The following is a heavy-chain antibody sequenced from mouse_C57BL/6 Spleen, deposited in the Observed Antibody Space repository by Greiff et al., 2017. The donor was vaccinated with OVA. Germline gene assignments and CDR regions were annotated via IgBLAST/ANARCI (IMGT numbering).Heavy chain of an antibody. J-gene: IGHJ3*01. Sequence: VQLQQPGAELVMPGASVKLSCKASGYTFTSYWMHWVKQRPGQGLEWIGEIDPSDSYTNYNQKFKGKSTLTVDKSSSTAYMQLSSLTSEDSAVYYCARKERVVTGFAYWGQGTLVTVSA. CDR2: IDPSDSYT. D-gene: IGHD1-1*02. CDR1: GYTFTSYW. CDR3: ARKERVVTGFAY. V-gene: IGHV1-69*01.